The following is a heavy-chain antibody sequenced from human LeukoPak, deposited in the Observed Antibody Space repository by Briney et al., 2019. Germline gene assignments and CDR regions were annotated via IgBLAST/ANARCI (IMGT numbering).Heavy chain of an antibody. Sequence: SVKVSCKASGGTFSSYAISWVRQAPGQGLEWMGRIIPIFGIANYAQKFQGRVTVTADKSTSTAYMELSSLRSEDTAVYYCARDYVAPYYYYGMDVWGQGTTVTVSS. CDR2: IIPIFGIA. CDR3: ARDYVAPYYYYGMDV. D-gene: IGHD3-16*01. J-gene: IGHJ6*02. V-gene: IGHV1-69*04. CDR1: GGTFSSYA.